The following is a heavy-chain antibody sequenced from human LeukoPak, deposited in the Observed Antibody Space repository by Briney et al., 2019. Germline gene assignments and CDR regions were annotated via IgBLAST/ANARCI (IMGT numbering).Heavy chain of an antibody. CDR2: FYYSGST. J-gene: IGHJ5*02. Sequence: PSETLSLTCTVSGGSISSSSYYWGWIRQPPGKGLEWIGSFYYSGSTYYNPPLKSRVTISVDTSKNQFSLKLSSVTAADTAIYYCARGGYYGSGNDFRFDPWGQGTLVTVSS. D-gene: IGHD3-10*01. V-gene: IGHV4-39*07. CDR1: GGSISSSSYY. CDR3: ARGGYYGSGNDFRFDP.